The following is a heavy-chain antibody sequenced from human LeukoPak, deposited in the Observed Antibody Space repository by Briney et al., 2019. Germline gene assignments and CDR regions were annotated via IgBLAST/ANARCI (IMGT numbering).Heavy chain of an antibody. J-gene: IGHJ4*02. Sequence: SETLSLTCSVSGGSISLSYYYWGWIRQPPGKALEWIGSVYYSGTTSYNPSLKSRVTISVDTSKNQFSLKLSSVTAADTAVYYCAGGYSYGYDYWGQGTLVTVSS. CDR2: VYYSGTT. CDR1: GGSISLSYYY. V-gene: IGHV4-39*07. CDR3: AGGYSYGYDY. D-gene: IGHD5-18*01.